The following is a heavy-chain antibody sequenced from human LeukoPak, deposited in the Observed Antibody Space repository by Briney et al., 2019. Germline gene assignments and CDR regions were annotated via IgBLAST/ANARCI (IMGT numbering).Heavy chain of an antibody. Sequence: KTGGSLRLSCAASGFTFSNAWMSWVRQAPGKGLEWVGRIKSKTDGGTTDYAAPVKGRFTISRDDSKNTLYLQMNSLKTEDTAVYYCTTDGGEDYYGSGSLYWGQGTLVTVSS. CDR1: GFTFSNAW. V-gene: IGHV3-15*01. CDR3: TTDGGEDYYGSGSLY. CDR2: IKSKTDGGTT. D-gene: IGHD3-10*01. J-gene: IGHJ4*02.